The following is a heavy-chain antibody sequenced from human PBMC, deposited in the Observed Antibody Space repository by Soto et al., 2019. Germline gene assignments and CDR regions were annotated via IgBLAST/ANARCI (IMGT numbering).Heavy chain of an antibody. CDR1: GFTFNSYG. V-gene: IGHV3-33*01. Sequence: GGSLRLSCAASGFTFNSYGMHWVRQAPGKGLEWVAVIWYDGSAKYYADSVRGRFTISRDNSENTLYLQMDRLTVEDTAVYFCARSSGWNRLDYWGLGTLVTVSS. D-gene: IGHD6-19*01. J-gene: IGHJ4*02. CDR3: ARSSGWNRLDY. CDR2: IWYDGSAK.